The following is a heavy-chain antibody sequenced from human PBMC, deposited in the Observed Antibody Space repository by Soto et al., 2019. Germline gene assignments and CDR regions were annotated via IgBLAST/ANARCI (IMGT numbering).Heavy chain of an antibody. J-gene: IGHJ3*02. D-gene: IGHD6-13*01. Sequence: SETLSLTCTVSGGSISSGGYYWSWIRQHPGKGLEWIGYIYYSGSTNYNPSLKSRVTISVDTSKNQFSLKLSSVTAADTAVYYCARAGYAAAGRSDAFDIWGQGTMVTVSS. V-gene: IGHV4-61*08. CDR2: IYYSGST. CDR3: ARAGYAAAGRSDAFDI. CDR1: GGSISSGGYY.